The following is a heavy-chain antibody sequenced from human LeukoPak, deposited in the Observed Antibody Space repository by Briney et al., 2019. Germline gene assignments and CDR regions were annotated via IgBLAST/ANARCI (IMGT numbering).Heavy chain of an antibody. CDR3: ARDNRQAGYFDY. V-gene: IGHV3-66*01. D-gene: IGHD3-16*02. J-gene: IGHJ4*02. CDR2: IYSGGST. CDR1: GGSFSGYY. Sequence: PSETLSLTCAVYGGSFSGYYWSWIRQPPGKGLEWVSVIYSGGSTYYADSVKGRFTISRDNSKNTLYLQMNSLRAEDTAVYYCARDNRQAGYFDYWGQGTLVTVSS.